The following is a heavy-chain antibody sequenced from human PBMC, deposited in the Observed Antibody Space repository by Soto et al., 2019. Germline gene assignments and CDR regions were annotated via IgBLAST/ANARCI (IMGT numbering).Heavy chain of an antibody. V-gene: IGHV3-48*01. CDR2: ISSSSSTI. CDR1: GFTFSSYS. J-gene: IGHJ4*02. D-gene: IGHD6-13*01. CDR3: ARDGSSSCRALDY. Sequence: GGSLRLSCAASGFTFSSYSMNWVRQAPGKGLEWVSYISSSSSTIYYADSVKGRFTISRDNAKNSLYLQMNSLRAEDTAVYYCARDGSSSCRALDYWGQGTLVTVSS.